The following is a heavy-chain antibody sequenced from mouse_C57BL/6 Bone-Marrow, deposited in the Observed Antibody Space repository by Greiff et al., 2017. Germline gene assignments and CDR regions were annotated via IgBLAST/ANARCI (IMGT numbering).Heavy chain of an antibody. V-gene: IGHV1-82*01. Sequence: QVQLKQSGPELVKPGASVKISCKASGYAFSSSWMNWVKQRPGKGLEWIGRIYPGDGDTNYNGKFKGKATLTADKSSSTAYMQLSSLTSEDSAVYFCARPIYYGNSVGDYWGQGTTLTVSS. J-gene: IGHJ2*01. CDR1: GYAFSSSW. CDR2: IYPGDGDT. D-gene: IGHD2-1*01. CDR3: ARPIYYGNSVGDY.